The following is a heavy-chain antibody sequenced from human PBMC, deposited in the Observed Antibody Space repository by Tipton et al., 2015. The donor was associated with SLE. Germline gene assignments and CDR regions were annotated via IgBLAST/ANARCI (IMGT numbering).Heavy chain of an antibody. Sequence: TLSLTCTVSGASISSGGSYWSWIRQYPGKGLEWIGYIYYSGTTYYNPSLKSRVTISLDTSKNQFSLTVNSVTAADTAVYYCAGVGEYIGPWGQGTLVTVSS. V-gene: IGHV4-31*03. CDR1: GASISSGGSY. CDR2: IYYSGTT. CDR3: AGVGEYIGP. D-gene: IGHD6-6*01. J-gene: IGHJ5*02.